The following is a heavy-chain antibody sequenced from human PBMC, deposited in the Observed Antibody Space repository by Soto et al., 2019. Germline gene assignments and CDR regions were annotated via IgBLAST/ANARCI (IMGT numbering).Heavy chain of an antibody. D-gene: IGHD4-17*01. J-gene: IGHJ4*02. CDR2: NYYNGST. CDR3: ARHPTVTEYYFDY. CDR1: GDSITRGDYY. V-gene: IGHV4-30-4*01. Sequence: SETLSLTCTVSGDSITRGDYYSSWIRQPPGKGLEWIGYNYYNGSTNYNPSLKSRVTISVDTPKNQFSLKLSSVTAADTAVYYCARHPTVTEYYFDYWGQGTLVTVSS.